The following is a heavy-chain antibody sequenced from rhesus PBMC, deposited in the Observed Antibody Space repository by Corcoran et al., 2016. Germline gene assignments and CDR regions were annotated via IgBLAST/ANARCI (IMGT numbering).Heavy chain of an antibody. CDR1: GGSTSGYYY. Sequence: QVKLQQWGEGLVKPSETLSLTCAVYGGSTSGYYYWSWLRQPPGKGLEWTGYIYGNSASTHYHPSLKNRVTISKDTYKNQFSLKLSSLTAADTAVYYYARVPFSYYSDHRFDVWGPGVLVTVSS. J-gene: IGHJ5-1*01. D-gene: IGHD3-16*01. CDR3: ARVPFSYYSDHRFDV. CDR2: IYGNSAST. V-gene: IGHV4-73*01.